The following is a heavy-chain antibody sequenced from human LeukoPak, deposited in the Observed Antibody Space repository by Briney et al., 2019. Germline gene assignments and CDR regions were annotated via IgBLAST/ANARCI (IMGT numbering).Heavy chain of an antibody. J-gene: IGHJ6*02. CDR1: GYTFTSYY. V-gene: IGHV1-46*01. CDR3: ARDTAIAVAGTAGYGMDV. D-gene: IGHD6-19*01. CDR2: INPSGGST. Sequence: GASVKVSCKASGYTFTSYYMHWVRQAPGQGLEWMGIINPSGGSTSYAQKFQGRVTMTRDTSTSTVYMELSSLRSEDTAVYYCARDTAIAVAGTAGYGMDVWGQGTTVTVSS.